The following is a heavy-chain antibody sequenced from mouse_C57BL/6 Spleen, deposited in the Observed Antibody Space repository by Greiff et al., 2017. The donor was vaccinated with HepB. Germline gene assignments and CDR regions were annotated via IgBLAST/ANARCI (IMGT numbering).Heavy chain of an antibody. CDR2: IYPGDGDT. D-gene: IGHD2-2*01. CDR3: ARSHYGYAWFAY. J-gene: IGHJ3*01. CDR1: GYAFSSYW. V-gene: IGHV1-80*01. Sequence: VQLQESGAELVKPGASVKISCKASGYAFSSYWMNWVKQRPGKGLEWIGQIYPGDGDTNYNGKFKGKATLTADKSSSTAYMQLSSLTSEDSAVYFCARSHYGYAWFAYWGQGTLVTVSA.